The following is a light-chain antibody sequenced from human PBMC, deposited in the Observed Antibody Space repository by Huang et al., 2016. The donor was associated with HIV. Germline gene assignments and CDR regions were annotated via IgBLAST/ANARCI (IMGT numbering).Light chain of an antibody. CDR1: PSVGRN. V-gene: IGKV3-15*01. Sequence: EIVMTQSPATLSVSPGERATLSCRASPSVGRNLAWYQQKPGQAPSLLIYGASTRATAIPARFSGSGSGTEFTLTISSLQSEDFAVYYCQQYNNWPMYSFGQGTKLEI. CDR2: GAS. J-gene: IGKJ2*03. CDR3: QQYNNWPMYS.